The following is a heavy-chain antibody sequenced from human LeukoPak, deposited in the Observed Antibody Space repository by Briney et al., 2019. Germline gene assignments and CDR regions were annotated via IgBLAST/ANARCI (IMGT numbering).Heavy chain of an antibody. V-gene: IGHV3-7*03. CDR3: AKGVLPTGFDY. Sequence: GGSLRLSCGASGFTFSSYWMSWVRQAPGKGLEWVANISQDGSEKYYVDSVKGRFTISRDNAKNSLYLQMNSLRAEDTAIYYCAKGVLPTGFDYWGQGTLVTVSS. J-gene: IGHJ4*02. CDR1: GFTFSSYW. CDR2: ISQDGSEK. D-gene: IGHD3-10*01.